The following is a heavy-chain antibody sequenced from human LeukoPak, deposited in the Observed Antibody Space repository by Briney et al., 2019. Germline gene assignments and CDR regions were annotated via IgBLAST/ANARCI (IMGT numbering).Heavy chain of an antibody. V-gene: IGHV4-39*01. Sequence: PSETLSLTCTVSGGSISSSSDYWGWIRQAPGKGLEWIGSIYYSGSTYYNPSLKSRVTISVDTSKNQFSLKLSSVTAADTAVYYCARAVWFGESYFDNWGQGTLVTVSS. CDR1: GGSISSSSDY. J-gene: IGHJ4*02. CDR2: IYYSGST. CDR3: ARAVWFGESYFDN. D-gene: IGHD3-10*01.